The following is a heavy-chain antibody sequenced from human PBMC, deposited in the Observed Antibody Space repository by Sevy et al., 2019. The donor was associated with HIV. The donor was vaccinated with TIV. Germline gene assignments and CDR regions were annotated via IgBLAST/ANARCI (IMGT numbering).Heavy chain of an antibody. D-gene: IGHD2-2*01. J-gene: IGHJ5*02. CDR1: GYTFTSYG. Sequence: ASVKVSCKASGYTFTSYGITWVRQAPGQGLEWMGWISAYSAYTNYAQKLQGRVTMTTDTSTGTAYMELRSLRSDDTAAYYCARHRQDCSSTSCFDPWGQGTLVTVSS. CDR2: ISAYSAYT. CDR3: ARHRQDCSSTSCFDP. V-gene: IGHV1-18*04.